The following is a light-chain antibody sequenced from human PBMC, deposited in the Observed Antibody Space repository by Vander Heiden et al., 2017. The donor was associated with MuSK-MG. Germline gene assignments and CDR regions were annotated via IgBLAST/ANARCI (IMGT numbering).Light chain of an antibody. CDR3: AAWDESISVYV. V-gene: IGLV1-47*01. CDR1: STNIGSNY. CDR2: RNN. Sequence: HSVLTQPPSAPGTPGHRVTISCSGSSTNIGSNYVVWYQQLQGAAPKLLIYRNNRRPSGVPDRCSGAKSGATASLAISGRRSEDEADYYCAAWDESISVYVFGTGTKVTVL. J-gene: IGLJ1*01.